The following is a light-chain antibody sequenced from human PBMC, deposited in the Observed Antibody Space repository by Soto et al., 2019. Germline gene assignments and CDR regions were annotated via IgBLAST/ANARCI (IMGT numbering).Light chain of an antibody. J-gene: IGLJ3*02. V-gene: IGLV2-23*01. CDR1: SSDIGSYNL. CDR2: EGS. CDR3: CSHVGRSTLL. Sequence: ALTQPASVSGSPGQSITISCTGSSSDIGSYNLVSWYQQHPGKAPKLMIYEGSKRPSGVSNRFSGSKPGNTASLTISGLQAEDEADYYCCSHVGRSTLLFGGGTKLTVL.